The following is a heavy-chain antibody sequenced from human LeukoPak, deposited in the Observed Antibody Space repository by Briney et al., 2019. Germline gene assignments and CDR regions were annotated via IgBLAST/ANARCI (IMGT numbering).Heavy chain of an antibody. CDR2: ISSSGSTI. J-gene: IGHJ4*02. CDR1: GFTFSDYY. CDR3: ARDSGSYFFLDY. V-gene: IGHV3-11*04. D-gene: IGHD1-26*01. Sequence: GGSLRLSCAASGFTFSDYYMSWIRQAPGKGLEWVSYISSSGSTIYYADSVKGRFTISRDNSKNTLYLQMNSLRAKDTAVYYCARDSGSYFFLDYWGQGTLVTVSS.